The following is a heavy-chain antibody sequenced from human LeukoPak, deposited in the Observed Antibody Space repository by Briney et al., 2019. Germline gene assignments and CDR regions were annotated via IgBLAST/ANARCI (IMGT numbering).Heavy chain of an antibody. J-gene: IGHJ4*02. CDR3: ARGRPWNYPFDY. D-gene: IGHD1-7*01. CDR1: GGSFSGYY. CDR2: INHSGST. V-gene: IGHV4-34*01. Sequence: SETLSLTCAVYGGSFSGYYWSWVRQPPGKGLEWIGEINHSGSTNYNPSLKSRVTISVDTSKNQFSLKLSSVTAADTAVYYCARGRPWNYPFDYWGQGTLVTVSS.